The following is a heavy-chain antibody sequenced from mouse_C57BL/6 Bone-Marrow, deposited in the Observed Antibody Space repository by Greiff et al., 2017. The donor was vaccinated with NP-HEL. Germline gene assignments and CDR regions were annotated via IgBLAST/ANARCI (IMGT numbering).Heavy chain of an antibody. CDR2: ISDGGSYT. CDR3: ARSSYYYGSSLGPWFAY. V-gene: IGHV5-4*01. D-gene: IGHD1-1*01. CDR1: GFTFSSYA. J-gene: IGHJ3*01. Sequence: EVQGVESGGGLVKPGGSLKLSCAASGFTFSSYAMSWVHQTPEKRLEWVATISDGGSYTYYPDNVKGRFTISRDNAKNNLYLQMSHLKSEDTAMYYCARSSYYYGSSLGPWFAYWGQGSLVTVSA.